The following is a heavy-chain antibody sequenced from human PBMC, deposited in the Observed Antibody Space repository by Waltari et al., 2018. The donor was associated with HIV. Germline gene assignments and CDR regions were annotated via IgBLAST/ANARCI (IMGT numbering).Heavy chain of an antibody. D-gene: IGHD6-13*01. Sequence: QVQLVQSGAEVKKPGASVTVSCKASGYTFTSYYLHWVRQAPGQGLEWMGVINPKGGSTKYAQKFQGRATLTRDTSTSTGYMELSSLRSEDTALYYCARSAPYIVSAGWALETNWFDPWGQGTLVTVSS. CDR2: INPKGGST. V-gene: IGHV1-46*01. CDR1: GYTFTSYY. CDR3: ARSAPYIVSAGWALETNWFDP. J-gene: IGHJ5*02.